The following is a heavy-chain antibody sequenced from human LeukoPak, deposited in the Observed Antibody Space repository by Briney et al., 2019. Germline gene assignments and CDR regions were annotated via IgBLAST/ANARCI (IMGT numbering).Heavy chain of an antibody. CDR1: GFTFSDYF. CDR2: ISSTSIYT. CDR3: AREDGYSSSWYSDY. D-gene: IGHD6-13*01. V-gene: IGHV3-11*05. Sequence: GGSLRLSCAASGFTFSDYFMSWIRQAPGKGLEWVSDISSTSIYTNYADSVKGRFTISRDNAKNSLYLQMNSLRAEDTAVYYCAREDGYSSSWYSDYWGQGTLVTVSS. J-gene: IGHJ4*02.